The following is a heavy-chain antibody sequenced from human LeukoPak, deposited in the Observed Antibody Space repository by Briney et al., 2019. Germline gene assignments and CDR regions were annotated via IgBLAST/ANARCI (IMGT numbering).Heavy chain of an antibody. Sequence: GGSLRLSRAASGFTVSSFYTSWVRQAPGKGLEWVSIVYAGGSTYYADSVKGRFTISRDNSKNTLYLQMNSLRPDDTAVYYCARERATDGYILAYWGQGTLVTVSS. V-gene: IGHV3-53*01. D-gene: IGHD2-8*01. CDR3: ARERATDGYILAY. CDR1: GFTVSSFY. J-gene: IGHJ4*02. CDR2: VYAGGST.